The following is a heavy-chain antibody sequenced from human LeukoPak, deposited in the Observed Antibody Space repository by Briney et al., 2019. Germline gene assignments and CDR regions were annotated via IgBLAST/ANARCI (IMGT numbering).Heavy chain of an antibody. D-gene: IGHD6-19*01. CDR3: ARGFISSGWYYYYYMDV. CDR1: GGSISSSNYY. Sequence: SETLSLTCTVSGGSISSSNYYWSWIRQPPGKGLEWIGEINHSGSTNYNPSLKSRVTISVDTSKNQFSLKLSSVTAADTAVYYCARGFISSGWYYYYYMDVWGKGTTVTVSS. V-gene: IGHV4-39*07. CDR2: INHSGST. J-gene: IGHJ6*03.